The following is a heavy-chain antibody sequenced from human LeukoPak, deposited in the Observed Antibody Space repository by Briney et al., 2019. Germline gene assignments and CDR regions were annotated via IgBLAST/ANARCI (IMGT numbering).Heavy chain of an antibody. D-gene: IGHD4-23*01. CDR1: GFTFSHYG. CDR3: ARGRGGDYGGNSGHFDY. J-gene: IGHJ4*02. CDR2: IWYDGSNE. Sequence: GESLRLSCAASGFTFSHYGMHWVRQAPGKVLEWVAVIWYDGSNEYYADSVKGQFTISRDNSKNTLYLQMNSLRAEDTAVYYCARGRGGDYGGNSGHFDYWGQGTLVTVSS. V-gene: IGHV3-33*01.